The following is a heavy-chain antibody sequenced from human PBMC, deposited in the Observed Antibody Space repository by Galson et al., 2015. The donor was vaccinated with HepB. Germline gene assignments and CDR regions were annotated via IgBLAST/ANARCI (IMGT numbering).Heavy chain of an antibody. D-gene: IGHD6-13*01. CDR1: GDSVSSNLPA. V-gene: IGHV6-1*01. J-gene: IGHJ5*02. CDR2: TFYRSKWYH. CDR3: TREIRGVAAAWGS. Sequence: CAISGDSVSSNLPAWNWIRQTPSRGLEWLGRTFYRSKWYHDYAVSVRSRITITPDTSNNQFSLHLSSVTPDDTAVYYCTREIRGVAAAWGSWGQGSLVSVSS.